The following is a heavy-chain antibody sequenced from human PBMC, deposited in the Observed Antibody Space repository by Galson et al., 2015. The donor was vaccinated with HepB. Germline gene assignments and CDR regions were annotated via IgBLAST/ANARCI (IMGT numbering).Heavy chain of an antibody. V-gene: IGHV1-69*02. CDR1: GGTFSSYT. CDR2: IIPLLGIA. CDR3: ARAPLIIAAAYDY. Sequence: SVKVSCKASGGTFSSYTISWVRQAPGQGLEWMGRIIPLLGIANYAQKFQGRVTITADKSTSTAYMELSSLRSEDTAVYYCARAPLIIAAAYDYWGQGTLVTVSS. D-gene: IGHD6-13*01. J-gene: IGHJ4*02.